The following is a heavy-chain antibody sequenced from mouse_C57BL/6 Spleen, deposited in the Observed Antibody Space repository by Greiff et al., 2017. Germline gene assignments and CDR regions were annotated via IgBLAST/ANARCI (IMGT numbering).Heavy chain of an antibody. CDR2: IYPGSGST. CDR1: GYTFTSYW. V-gene: IGHV1-55*01. D-gene: IGHD1-1*01. CDR3: SRCPHYYGSSYDYAMDY. J-gene: IGHJ4*01. Sequence: QVQLQQPGAELVKPGASVKMSCKASGYTFTSYWITWVKQRPGQGLEWIGDIYPGSGSTNYNEKFKSKATLTVDTSSSTAYMPLSSLTSGDSAVYYCSRCPHYYGSSYDYAMDYWGQGTSVTVSS.